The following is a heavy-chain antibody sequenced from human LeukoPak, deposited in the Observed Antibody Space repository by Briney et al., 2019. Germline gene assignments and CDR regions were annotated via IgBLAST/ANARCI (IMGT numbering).Heavy chain of an antibody. CDR2: IKQDGSEK. Sequence: PGGSLRLSCAASGFTFSSYWMSWVRQAPGKGLEWVANIKQDGSEKYYMDSVKGRFTISRDNAKNSLYLQMNSLRAEDTAVYYCARRPMVRGVIITENFDYWGQGTLVTVSS. CDR3: ARRPMVRGVIITENFDY. D-gene: IGHD3-10*01. CDR1: GFTFSSYW. J-gene: IGHJ4*02. V-gene: IGHV3-7*03.